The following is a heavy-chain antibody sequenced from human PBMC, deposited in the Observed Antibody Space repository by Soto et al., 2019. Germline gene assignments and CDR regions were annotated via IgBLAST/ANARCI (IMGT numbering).Heavy chain of an antibody. CDR1: GFTFSSYA. CDR3: AKPRYCSGGSCYSYDYYYMDV. V-gene: IGHV3-23*01. Sequence: PGGSLRLSCAASGFTFSSYAMSWVRQAPGKGLEWVSAISGSGGSTYYADSVKGRVTISRDNSKNTLYLQMNSLRAEDTAVYYCAKPRYCSGGSCYSYDYYYMDVWGKGTTVTVSS. D-gene: IGHD2-15*01. J-gene: IGHJ6*03. CDR2: ISGSGGST.